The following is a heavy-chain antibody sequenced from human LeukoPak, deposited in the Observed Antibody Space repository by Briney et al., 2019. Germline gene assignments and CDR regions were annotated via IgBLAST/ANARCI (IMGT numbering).Heavy chain of an antibody. CDR1: GFTFISFW. D-gene: IGHD6-19*01. V-gene: IGHV3-7*01. J-gene: IGHJ4*02. Sequence: PGGSLRLSCEASGFTFISFWMSWVRQAPGKGLEWVANIKQDGSEKYYVDPVKGRFTISRDNAKNSLYLQMNSLRAEDTAVYYCARDTSGGWYGLIDYWGQGTPVTVSS. CDR3: ARDTSGGWYGLIDY. CDR2: IKQDGSEK.